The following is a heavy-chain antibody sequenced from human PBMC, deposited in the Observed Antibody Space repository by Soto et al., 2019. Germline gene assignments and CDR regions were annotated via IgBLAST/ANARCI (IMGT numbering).Heavy chain of an antibody. Sequence: QVQLVGSGGGVVQPGRSLRLSCAASGFTFSSYGMHWVRQDPGKGLEWVAVIWYDGSNKYYADSVNGRFTISRDNSKNTLYLQMNSLRAEDTAVYYCARGYDDSSGYYYGGHYFDYWGQGTLVTVSS. CDR1: GFTFSSYG. CDR2: IWYDGSNK. V-gene: IGHV3-33*01. J-gene: IGHJ4*02. CDR3: ARGYDDSSGYYYGGHYFDY. D-gene: IGHD3-22*01.